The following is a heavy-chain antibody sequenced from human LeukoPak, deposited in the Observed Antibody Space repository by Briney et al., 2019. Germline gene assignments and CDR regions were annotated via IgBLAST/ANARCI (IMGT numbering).Heavy chain of an antibody. Sequence: ESLKISCKGSGYSFTSYWIGWVRPMPGKGLEWMGIIYPGDSDTRYSPSFQGQVTISADKSISTAYLQWSSLKASDTAMYYCARRNYGSGSYYINDYWGQGTLVTVSS. J-gene: IGHJ4*02. D-gene: IGHD3-10*01. CDR1: GYSFTSYW. CDR3: ARRNYGSGSYYINDY. V-gene: IGHV5-51*01. CDR2: IYPGDSDT.